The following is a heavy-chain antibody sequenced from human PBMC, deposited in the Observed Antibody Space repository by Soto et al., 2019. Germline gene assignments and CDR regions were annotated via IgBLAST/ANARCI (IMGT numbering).Heavy chain of an antibody. V-gene: IGHV1-69*13. CDR3: ARGLVGDYEGY. Sequence: GASVKVSCKASGGTFSSYAISWVRQAPGQGLEWMGGIIPTFGTANYAQKFQGRVTITADESTSTAYMELSSLRSEDTAVDYCARGLVGDYEGYWGQGTLVTVSS. CDR1: GGTFSSYA. J-gene: IGHJ4*02. D-gene: IGHD4-17*01. CDR2: IIPTFGTA.